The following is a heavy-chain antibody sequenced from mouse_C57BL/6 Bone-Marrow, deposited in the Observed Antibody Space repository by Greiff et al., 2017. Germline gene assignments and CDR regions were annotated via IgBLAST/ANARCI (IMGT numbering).Heavy chain of an antibody. D-gene: IGHD1-1*02. J-gene: IGHJ3*01. CDR2: INPSTGGT. CDR1: GYSFTGYY. Sequence: VQLQQSGPELVKPGASVKISCKASGYSFTGYYMNWVKQSPEKSLEWIGEINPSTGGTTYNQKFKAKATLTVDKSSSTAYMQLKSLTSEDSAVYYCARRKAYYPAGFAYWGQGTLVTVSA. V-gene: IGHV1-42*01. CDR3: ARRKAYYPAGFAY.